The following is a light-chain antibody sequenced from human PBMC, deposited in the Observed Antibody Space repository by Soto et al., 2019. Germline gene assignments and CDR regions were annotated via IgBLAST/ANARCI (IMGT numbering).Light chain of an antibody. Sequence: QSALTQPASVSGSPGQSITISCTGTSSDVGGYNYVSWYQQHPGRAPKLIIYEVSNRPSGVSNRFSGSKSGNTASLTISGLQTDDESDYYCSSFTSSRSLVFGTGTKVTVL. CDR2: EVS. CDR1: SSDVGGYNY. V-gene: IGLV2-14*01. J-gene: IGLJ1*01. CDR3: SSFTSSRSLV.